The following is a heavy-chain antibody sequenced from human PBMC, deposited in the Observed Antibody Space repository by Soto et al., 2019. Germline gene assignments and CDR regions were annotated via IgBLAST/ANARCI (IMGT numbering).Heavy chain of an antibody. CDR2: ISGSGGST. Sequence: XGSLRLSFAASGFTFSSYAMSWVRQAPGKGLEWVSAISGSGGSTYYADSVKGRFTISRDNSKNTLYLQMNSLRAEDTAVYYCAKESQLWFGVKYFDYWGHGTLVTVSS. J-gene: IGHJ4*01. CDR1: GFTFSSYA. D-gene: IGHD3-10*01. V-gene: IGHV3-23*01. CDR3: AKESQLWFGVKYFDY.